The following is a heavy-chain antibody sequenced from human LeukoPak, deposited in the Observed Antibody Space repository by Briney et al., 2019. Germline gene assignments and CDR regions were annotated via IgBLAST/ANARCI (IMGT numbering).Heavy chain of an antibody. CDR3: ARQGLRSLLWFGELSPPGY. Sequence: PGESLKISCKGSGYSFTSYWIGWVRQMPGKGPEWMGIIYPGDSDTRYSPSFQGQVTISADKSISTAYLQWSSLKASDTAMYYCARQGLRSLLWFGELSPPGYWGQGTLVTVSS. V-gene: IGHV5-51*01. CDR2: IYPGDSDT. D-gene: IGHD3-10*01. J-gene: IGHJ4*02. CDR1: GYSFTSYW.